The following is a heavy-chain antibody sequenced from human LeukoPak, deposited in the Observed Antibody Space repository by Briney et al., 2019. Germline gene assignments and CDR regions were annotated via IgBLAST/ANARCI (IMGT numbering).Heavy chain of an antibody. CDR1: GGSVSSGSYY. CDR2: IYYSGSI. Sequence: SETLSLTCTVSGGSVSSGSYYWSWIRQPPGKGLEWIGYIYYSGSINYNPSLKSRVTISLDTSKNQFSLKLSSVTAADTAVYYCARGADYYDSSGYYSGLGWFDPWGQGTLVTVSS. CDR3: ARGADYYDSSGYYSGLGWFDP. J-gene: IGHJ5*02. D-gene: IGHD3-22*01. V-gene: IGHV4-61*01.